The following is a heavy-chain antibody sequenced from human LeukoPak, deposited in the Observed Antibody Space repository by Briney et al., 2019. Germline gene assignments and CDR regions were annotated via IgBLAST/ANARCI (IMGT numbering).Heavy chain of an antibody. CDR1: GGTFSSYT. CDR3: ARGLSVAATRDY. Sequence: SSVKVSCXASGGTFSSYTISWVRRAPGQGLEWMGRIIPILGIANYAQKFQGRVTITADKSTSTAYMELSSLRSEDTAVYYSARGLSVAATRDYWGQGTLVTVSS. V-gene: IGHV1-69*02. CDR2: IIPILGIA. J-gene: IGHJ4*02. D-gene: IGHD2-15*01.